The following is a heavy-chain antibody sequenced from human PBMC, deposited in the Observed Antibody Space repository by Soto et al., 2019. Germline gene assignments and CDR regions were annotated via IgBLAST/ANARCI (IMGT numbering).Heavy chain of an antibody. D-gene: IGHD6-19*01. CDR1: GYTFTGYA. J-gene: IGHJ4*02. CDR3: ARAVAVADSCDY. CDR2: INAGNGNT. Sequence: QVQLVQSGAEEKKPGASVKVSCKASGYTFTGYAIHWERQAPGQRLEWMGWINAGNGNTKYSQKFQGRVTITRDTSAGAAYMELSSLRSEDTAVYYCARAVAVADSCDYWGQGTLVTVSA. V-gene: IGHV1-3*05.